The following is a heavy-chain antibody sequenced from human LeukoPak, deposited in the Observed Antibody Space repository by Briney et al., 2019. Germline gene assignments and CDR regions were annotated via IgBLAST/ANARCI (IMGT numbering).Heavy chain of an antibody. CDR1: GFTFDDYA. CDR3: AKTLIAGSGWYNWFDP. J-gene: IGHJ5*02. D-gene: IGHD6-19*01. CDR2: ISWNSGSI. V-gene: IGHV3-9*01. Sequence: GRSLRLSCAASGFTFDDYAMHWVRQAPGKGLEWVSGISWNSGSIGYADSVKGRFTISRDNAKNSLYLQMNSLRAEDTALYYCAKTLIAGSGWYNWFDPWGQGTLVTVSS.